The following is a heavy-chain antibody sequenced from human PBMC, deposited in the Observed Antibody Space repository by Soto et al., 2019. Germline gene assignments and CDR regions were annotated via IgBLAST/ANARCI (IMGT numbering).Heavy chain of an antibody. D-gene: IGHD6-13*01. V-gene: IGHV4-34*01. CDR3: ARGRKVYSSTWFVD. CDR2: INHSGST. CDR1: GGSFSGYS. Sequence: SETLSLTCAVYGGSFSGYSWSWFRQPPGKGLEWIGEINHSGSTNYNPSFKTRVTISVDTSKNQFSLKLSSVTAADTAVYYCARGRKVYSSTWFVDWGQGPLVT. J-gene: IGHJ4*02.